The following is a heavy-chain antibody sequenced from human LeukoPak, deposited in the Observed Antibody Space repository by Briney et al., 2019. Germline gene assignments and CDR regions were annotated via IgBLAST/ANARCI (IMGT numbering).Heavy chain of an antibody. CDR3: VRGNWFDP. V-gene: IGHV3-7*01. Sequence: GGSLRLSCAASGFTFDNYWMIWVRQAPGQGLEWVANIKQDGSDKSYVESVKGRFTISRDNAKNSLYLQMNSLRAEDTAVYYCVRGNWFDPWGQGTLVSVSS. CDR2: IKQDGSDK. J-gene: IGHJ5*02. CDR1: GFTFDNYW.